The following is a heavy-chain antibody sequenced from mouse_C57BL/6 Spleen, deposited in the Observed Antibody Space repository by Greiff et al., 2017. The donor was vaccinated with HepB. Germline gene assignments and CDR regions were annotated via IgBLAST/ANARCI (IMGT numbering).Heavy chain of an antibody. CDR2: IYPGSGST. Sequence: QVQLQQPGAELVKPGASVKMSCKASGYTFTSYWITWVKQRPGQGLEWIGDIYPGSGSTNYNEKFKSKATLTVDTSSSTAYMQRSSLTSEDSAVYYCTRKEIYYGLDYWCQGTTLTVSS. CDR1: GYTFTSYW. J-gene: IGHJ2*01. V-gene: IGHV1-55*01. D-gene: IGHD2-1*01. CDR3: TRKEIYYGLDY.